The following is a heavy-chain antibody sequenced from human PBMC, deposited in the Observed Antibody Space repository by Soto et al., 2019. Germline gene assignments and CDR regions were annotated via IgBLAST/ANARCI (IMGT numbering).Heavy chain of an antibody. CDR2: IYYSGST. Sequence: SETLSLTCTVSGGSVSSGSYYWSWIRQPPGKGLEWIGYIYYSGSTNYNPSLKSRVTISVDTSKNQFSLKVSSVTAADTAVYYCARGPVLGITAAYWYCDLWGRVTLVTVS. D-gene: IGHD6-25*01. CDR3: ARGPVLGITAAYWYCDL. CDR1: GGSVSSGSYY. J-gene: IGHJ2*01. V-gene: IGHV4-61*01.